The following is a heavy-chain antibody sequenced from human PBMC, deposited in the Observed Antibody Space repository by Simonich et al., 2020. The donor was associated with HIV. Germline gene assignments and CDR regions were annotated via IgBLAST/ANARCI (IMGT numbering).Heavy chain of an antibody. Sequence: QVQLVQSGAEVTKPGASVKVSCKASGYTFTDYYIHWVRQAPGQGLEWMGRNNSNTGGTNFAQKFQGRVTMTRDTAISTAYMELSSLTSDDTAVYYCARAPGTGAWSYDAFDIWGQGTMVTVSS. CDR1: GYTFTDYY. CDR3: ARAPGTGAWSYDAFDI. D-gene: IGHD7-27*01. CDR2: NNSNTGGT. V-gene: IGHV1-2*06. J-gene: IGHJ3*02.